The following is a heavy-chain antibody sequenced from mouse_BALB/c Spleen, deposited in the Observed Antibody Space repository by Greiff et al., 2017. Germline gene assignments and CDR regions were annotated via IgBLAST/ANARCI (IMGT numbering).Heavy chain of an antibody. V-gene: IGHV14-4*02. CDR1: GFNIKDYY. Sequence: EVQLQQSGAELVRSGASVKLSCTASGFNIKDYYMHWVKQRPEQGLEWIGWIDPENGDTEYAPKFQGKATMTADTSSNTAYLQLSSLTSEDTAVYYCNTPLTRVDYWGQGTTLTVSS. CDR2: IDPENGDT. CDR3: NTPLTRVDY. J-gene: IGHJ2*01. D-gene: IGHD1-3*01.